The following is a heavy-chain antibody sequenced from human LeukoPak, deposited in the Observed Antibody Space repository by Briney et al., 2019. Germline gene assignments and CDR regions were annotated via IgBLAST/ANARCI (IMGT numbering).Heavy chain of an antibody. V-gene: IGHV3-23*01. CDR1: GFTFSSYA. D-gene: IGHD1-26*01. CDR2: ISGSGGST. J-gene: IGHJ4*02. Sequence: GGSLRLSCAASGFTFSSYAMSWVRQAPGKGLEWVSAISGSGGSTYYADSVKGRFTISRDNSKNTLYLQMNSLRAEDTAVYYCARDSEDRRWDLPRFDYWGQGTLVTVSS. CDR3: ARDSEDRRWDLPRFDY.